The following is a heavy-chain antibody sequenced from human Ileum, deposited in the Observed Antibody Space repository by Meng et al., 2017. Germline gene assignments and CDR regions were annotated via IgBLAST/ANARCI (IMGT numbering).Heavy chain of an antibody. D-gene: IGHD4-17*01. CDR2: ISGSGGST. Sequence: GESLKISCAASGFTFSSYAMSWVRQAPGKGLEWVSAISGSGGSTYYADSVKGRFTISRDNSKNTLYLQMNSLRAEETAVYYCAKDLGTGRVVYCDYDYYYGMDVWGQGTTVTVSS. J-gene: IGHJ6*02. V-gene: IGHV3-23*01. CDR3: AKDLGTGRVVYCDYDYYYGMDV. CDR1: GFTFSSYA.